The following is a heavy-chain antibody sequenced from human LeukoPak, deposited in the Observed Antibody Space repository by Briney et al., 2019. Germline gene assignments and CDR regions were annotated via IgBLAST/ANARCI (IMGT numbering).Heavy chain of an antibody. V-gene: IGHV1-2*02. Sequence: GASVKVSCKASGYTFTGYYMHWVRQAPGQGLEWMGWINPNSGDTNYAQKFQGRVTMTRDTSISTAYMELSRLRSDDTALYYCARYVVVPAASHDSWGQGTLVTVSS. CDR1: GYTFTGYY. CDR2: INPNSGDT. D-gene: IGHD2-2*01. J-gene: IGHJ4*02. CDR3: ARYVVVPAASHDS.